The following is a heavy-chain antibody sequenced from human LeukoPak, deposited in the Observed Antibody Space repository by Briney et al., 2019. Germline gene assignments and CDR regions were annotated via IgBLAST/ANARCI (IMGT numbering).Heavy chain of an antibody. CDR3: ARRGWGIGIDGDFDY. Sequence: SGTLSLTCAVSGGSISSSNWWSWVRQPPGKGLEWIGEIYHSGSTNYNPSLKSRVTISVNKSKNQFSLKLSSMTAADTAVYYCARRGWGIGIDGDFDYWGQGTLVTVSS. V-gene: IGHV4-4*02. J-gene: IGHJ4*02. D-gene: IGHD7-27*01. CDR1: GGSISSSNW. CDR2: IYHSGST.